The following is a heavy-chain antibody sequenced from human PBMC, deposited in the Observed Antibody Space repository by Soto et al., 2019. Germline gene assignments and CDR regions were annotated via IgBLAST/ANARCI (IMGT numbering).Heavy chain of an antibody. D-gene: IGHD3-10*01. CDR2: VYYSGST. V-gene: IGHV4-31*03. J-gene: IGHJ4*02. CDR1: GDSIRSGSYY. Sequence: QGQLQESGPGLVKPSQTLSLTCTVSGDSIRSGSYYWSWVRQHPWRGLACIGYVYYSGSTYYNPSLKSRVTISIDKSKNLAAMNLSSVTAADTAVYYCARSYVSWSYVTDLDFWGQGTLVTVSS. CDR3: ARSYVSWSYVTDLDF.